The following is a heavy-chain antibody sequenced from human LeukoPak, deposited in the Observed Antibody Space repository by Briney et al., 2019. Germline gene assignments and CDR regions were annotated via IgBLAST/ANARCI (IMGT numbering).Heavy chain of an antibody. CDR3: ARGLRRDYLDY. V-gene: IGHV1-46*01. D-gene: IGHD4-17*01. J-gene: IGHJ4*02. CDR2: INPSGGST. CDR1: GYTFTSYY. Sequence: GASVKVSCKASGYTFTSYYMHWVRQAPGQGLEWMGIINPSGGSTSYAQKFQGRVTMTRDMSTSTVYMELSSLRSEDTAVYYRARGLRRDYLDYWGQGTLVTVSS.